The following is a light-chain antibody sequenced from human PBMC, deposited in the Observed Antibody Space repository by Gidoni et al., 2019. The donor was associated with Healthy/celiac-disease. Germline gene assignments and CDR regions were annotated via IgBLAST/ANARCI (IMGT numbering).Light chain of an antibody. CDR2: GNS. Sequence: QSVLTQPPSMSGAPGQRATISFTGSSSNIGAGYDVHWYQQLPGTAPKHLIYGNSNRPSGVPDRFSGSKSGTSASLAITGLQAEDEADYYCQSYDSSLSGSRVFGGGTKLTVL. J-gene: IGLJ2*01. CDR3: QSYDSSLSGSRV. V-gene: IGLV1-40*01. CDR1: SSNIGAGYD.